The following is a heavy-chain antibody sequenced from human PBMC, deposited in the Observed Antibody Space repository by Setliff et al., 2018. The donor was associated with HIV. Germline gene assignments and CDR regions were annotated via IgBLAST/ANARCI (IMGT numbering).Heavy chain of an antibody. CDR1: GGSTSSSSYY. V-gene: IGHV4-39*01. J-gene: IGHJ6*02. D-gene: IGHD6-19*01. CDR2: IYYSGST. Sequence: SETLSLTCTVSGGSTSSSSYYWGWIRQPPGKGLEWIGSIYYSGSTYYNPSLKSRVTISVDMSKNQFSLKLRPVTAADTAVYYCARRLFGAVAGTYGMDVWGQGTTVTVSS. CDR3: ARRLFGAVAGTYGMDV.